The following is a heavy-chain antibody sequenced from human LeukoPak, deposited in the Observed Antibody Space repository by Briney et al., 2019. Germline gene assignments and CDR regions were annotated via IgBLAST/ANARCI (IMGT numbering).Heavy chain of an antibody. CDR1: GVSVSAYQ. Sequence: PSETLSLTCTVSGVSVSAYQWSWVRQSPEKGLEWIGCINTKGETSYNPSLKSRVTTSVDTSKSQFSLRLTSVTAADRAVYYCATSNDAKIAPFDHWGQGAPVTVSS. D-gene: IGHD2-21*01. V-gene: IGHV4-4*09. CDR2: INTKGET. J-gene: IGHJ4*02. CDR3: ATSNDAKIAPFDH.